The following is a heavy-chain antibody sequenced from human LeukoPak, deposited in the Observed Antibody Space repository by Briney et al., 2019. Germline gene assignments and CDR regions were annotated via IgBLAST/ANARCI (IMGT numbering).Heavy chain of an antibody. Sequence: GGSLRLSCAASGFTFSRYGMHWVRQAPGKGLEWVAFIRYDGSNKYYADSVKGRFTISRDNSKNTLYLQMNSLRAEDTAVYYCAKADSSHDAFDIWGQGTMVTVSS. J-gene: IGHJ3*02. CDR3: AKADSSHDAFDI. CDR2: IRYDGSNK. D-gene: IGHD6-19*01. V-gene: IGHV3-30*02. CDR1: GFTFSRYG.